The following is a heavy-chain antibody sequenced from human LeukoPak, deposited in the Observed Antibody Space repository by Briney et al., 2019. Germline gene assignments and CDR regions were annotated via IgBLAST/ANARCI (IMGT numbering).Heavy chain of an antibody. D-gene: IGHD3-16*01. J-gene: IGHJ4*02. CDR1: GFPFITYS. V-gene: IGHV3-48*01. CDR2: ISSSTSTI. CDR3: ARDASFDY. Sequence: GGSLRLSCAASGFPFITYSMNWVRQAPGKGLEWVSHISSSTSTIYYADSVKGRFAISRDNAKNSLYLQMNSLRAEDTAVYYCARDASFDYWGQGTLVTVSS.